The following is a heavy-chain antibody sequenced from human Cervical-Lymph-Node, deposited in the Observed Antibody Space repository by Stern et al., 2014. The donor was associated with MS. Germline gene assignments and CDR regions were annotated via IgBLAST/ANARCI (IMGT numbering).Heavy chain of an antibody. D-gene: IGHD5-12*01. CDR3: ARHDGWLPHY. Sequence: QVQLQESGPGLVKPSETLSLTCSVSGGSISRSTYYWGWIRQPPGKGLEWIGSIYYSGTTYYNPSLKSRVTIETSTNQFSLLLTSVTAADTAVYYCARHDGWLPHYWSQGTLVTVSS. CDR1: GGSISRSTYY. V-gene: IGHV4-39*01. CDR2: IYYSGTT. J-gene: IGHJ4*02.